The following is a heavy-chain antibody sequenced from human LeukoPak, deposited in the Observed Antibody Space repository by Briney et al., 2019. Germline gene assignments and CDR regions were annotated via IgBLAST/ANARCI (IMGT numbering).Heavy chain of an antibody. CDR1: GGSISSYY. D-gene: IGHD3-9*01. J-gene: IGHJ4*02. Sequence: SETLSLTCTVSGGSISSYYWSWIRQPPGKGLEWIGYIYYSGSTYYNPSLKSRVTISVDTSKNQFSLKLSSVTAADTAVYYCARQTPTYFDFDYWGQGTLVTVSS. V-gene: IGHV4-59*04. CDR2: IYYSGST. CDR3: ARQTPTYFDFDY.